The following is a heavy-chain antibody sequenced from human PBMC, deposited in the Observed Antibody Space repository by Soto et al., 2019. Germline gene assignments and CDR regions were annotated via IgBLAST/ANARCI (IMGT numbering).Heavy chain of an antibody. CDR3: ASDSMHTVTTPPYYYGMDV. V-gene: IGHV3-53*04. D-gene: IGHD4-17*01. Sequence: EVQLVESGGGLVQPGGSLRLSCAASGFTVSSSYMSWVRQAPGKGLEWVSVIYSGGSTYYADSEKGRFTISRHNSKNTLCIQMNSLGAEDTAVYNCASDSMHTVTTPPYYYGMDVWGPGTTVTVSS. CDR2: IYSGGST. CDR1: GFTVSSSY. J-gene: IGHJ6*02.